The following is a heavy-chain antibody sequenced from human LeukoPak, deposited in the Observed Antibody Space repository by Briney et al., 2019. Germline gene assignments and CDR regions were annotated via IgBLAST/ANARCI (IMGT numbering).Heavy chain of an antibody. CDR2: ISASGGST. D-gene: IGHD2-21*02. V-gene: IGHV3-23*01. CDR3: AKPFCGGDCYSGPGYYFDN. J-gene: IGHJ4*02. CDR1: GFTFSTYA. Sequence: PGGSLRLSCAASGFTFSTYAMSWVRQAPGTGLEWVSAISASGGSTYYADSVKGRFTISRDNSKNTLYLQMNSLRAEDTAVYYCAKPFCGGDCYSGPGYYFDNWGQGTLVTVSS.